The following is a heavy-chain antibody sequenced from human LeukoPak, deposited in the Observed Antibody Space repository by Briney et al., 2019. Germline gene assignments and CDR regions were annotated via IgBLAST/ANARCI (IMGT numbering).Heavy chain of an antibody. CDR1: GFTFSSYG. J-gene: IGHJ6*02. Sequence: GGSLRLSCAASGFTFSSYGMHWVRQAPGKGLEWVAIIWYDGSNKYYADSVKGRFTISRDNSKDTLFLHMNSLTAEDTAVYYCARGFGELSGGMDVWGQGTTVTVSS. CDR2: IWYDGSNK. D-gene: IGHD3-10*01. V-gene: IGHV3-33*01. CDR3: ARGFGELSGGMDV.